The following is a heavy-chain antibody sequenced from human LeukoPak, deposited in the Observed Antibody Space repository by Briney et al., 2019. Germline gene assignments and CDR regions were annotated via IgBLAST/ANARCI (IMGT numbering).Heavy chain of an antibody. CDR3: ARGEMYCSGGTCRSGIDY. CDR2: IYYTGST. V-gene: IGHV4-59*01. CDR1: GGSISNCY. Sequence: SETLSLTCTVSGGSISNCYWTWIRQPPGKGLEWIGYIYYTGSTNYNPYLKSRVTTSVDTSKNQFSLKLSSVTAADTAVYYCARGEMYCSGGTCRSGIDYWGQGTLVTVSS. D-gene: IGHD2-15*01. J-gene: IGHJ4*02.